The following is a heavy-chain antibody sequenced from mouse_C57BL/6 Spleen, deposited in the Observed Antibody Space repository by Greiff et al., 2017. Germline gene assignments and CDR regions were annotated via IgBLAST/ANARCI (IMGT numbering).Heavy chain of an antibody. CDR2: IDPSDSYT. V-gene: IGHV1-50*01. D-gene: IGHD2-4*01. CDR3: ARPSTMITKGFAY. Sequence: VQLQQPGAELVKPGASVKLSCKASGYTFTSYWMQWVKQRPGQGLEWIGEIDPSDSYTNYNQKFKGKATLTVDTSSSTAYMQLSSLTSEDSAVYYCARPSTMITKGFAYWGQGTLVTVSA. CDR1: GYTFTSYW. J-gene: IGHJ3*01.